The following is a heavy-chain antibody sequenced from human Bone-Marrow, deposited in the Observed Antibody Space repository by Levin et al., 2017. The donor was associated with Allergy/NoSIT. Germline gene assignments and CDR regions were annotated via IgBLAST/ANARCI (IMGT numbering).Heavy chain of an antibody. CDR2: ISGSGATT. J-gene: IGHJ4*02. CDR1: GFTFINYA. D-gene: IGHD2/OR15-2a*01. V-gene: IGHV3-23*01. CDR3: AKSLEYTLTSRPIDF. Sequence: GGSLRLSCAGSGFTFINYAMSWVRQAPGKGLEWVPSISGSGATTYYADSVKGRFTISSDNSKNTLFLQMNSLRGEDTAVYYCAKSLEYTLTSRPIDFWGQGTLVTVSS.